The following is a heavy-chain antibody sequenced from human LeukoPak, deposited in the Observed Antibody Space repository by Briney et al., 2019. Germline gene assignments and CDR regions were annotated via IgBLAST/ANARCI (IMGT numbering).Heavy chain of an antibody. CDR2: ISGSGGST. CDR3: AKFLPTHIVWANYYFDY. D-gene: IGHD2-21*01. CDR1: GFTFSSYA. V-gene: IGHV3-23*01. Sequence: PGGSLRLSCAASGFTFSSYAMSWVRQAPGKGLEWVSAISGSGGSTYYADSVQGRFTISRDNSKNTLYLQMNSLRAEDTAVYYCAKFLPTHIVWANYYFDYWGQGTLVTVSS. J-gene: IGHJ4*02.